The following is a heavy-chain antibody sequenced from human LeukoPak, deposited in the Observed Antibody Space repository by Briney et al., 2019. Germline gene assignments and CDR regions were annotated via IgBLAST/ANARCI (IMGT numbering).Heavy chain of an antibody. Sequence: GGSLRLSCAASGFTVSSNYMTWVRQAPGKGLEWVSVIYSAGSTYYADSVKGRFTISRDSSKNTVYLQMTSLRADDTAVYYCAKQSNSDSSTYDYWGQGTLVTVSS. CDR1: GFTVSSNY. V-gene: IGHV3-66*04. J-gene: IGHJ4*02. CDR3: AKQSNSDSSTYDY. D-gene: IGHD6-6*01. CDR2: IYSAGST.